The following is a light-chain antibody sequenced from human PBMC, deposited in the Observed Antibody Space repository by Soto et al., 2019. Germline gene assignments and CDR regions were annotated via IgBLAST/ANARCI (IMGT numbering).Light chain of an antibody. CDR2: LGS. CDR1: HILRHSDGYRY. Sequence: VITQKTLSLAVTPGEPASISCSCIHILRHSDGYRYLDWYLQKPGQYPQLLIYLGSSRASGVPDRFSGSGSGTDFTLEISRVEAEDVGVYYCMQTLRRPLTFGGGSNVDI. J-gene: IGKJ4*01. CDR3: MQTLRRPLT. V-gene: IGKV2-28*01.